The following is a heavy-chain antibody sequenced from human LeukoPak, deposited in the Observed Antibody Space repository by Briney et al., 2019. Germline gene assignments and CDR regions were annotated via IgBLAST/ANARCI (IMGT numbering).Heavy chain of an antibody. CDR1: GGSISSYY. V-gene: IGHV4-59*01. Sequence: SETLSLTCAVSGGSISSYYWSWIRQPPGKGLEWIGYIYYSGSTNYNPSLKSRLTISVDTSKNQFSLKLSSVTAADTAVYYCARTSFISYYYYMDVWGKGTTVTVSS. CDR3: ARTSFISYYYYMDV. J-gene: IGHJ6*03. D-gene: IGHD3-10*01. CDR2: IYYSGST.